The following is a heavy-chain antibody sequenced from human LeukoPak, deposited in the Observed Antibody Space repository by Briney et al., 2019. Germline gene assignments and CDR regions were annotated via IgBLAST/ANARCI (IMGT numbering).Heavy chain of an antibody. CDR1: GGSISSYY. J-gene: IGHJ3*02. D-gene: IGHD3-10*01. CDR2: INHRGSA. Sequence: PSETLSLTCTVSGGSISSYYWSWIRQSPGEGLEWIGEINHRGSASYNPSLKSRVTISVDTSKNQVSLNLRSVTAADTAVYYCARSPYGSGRYAFDIWGQGTMVTVSS. V-gene: IGHV4-34*01. CDR3: ARSPYGSGRYAFDI.